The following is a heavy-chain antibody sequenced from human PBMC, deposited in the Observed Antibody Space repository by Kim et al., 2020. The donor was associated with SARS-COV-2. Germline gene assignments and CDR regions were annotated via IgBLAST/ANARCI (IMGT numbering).Heavy chain of an antibody. Sequence: SVKVSCKASRFTFTSSAVQWVRQARGQRLEWIGWIVVGSGHTNYAQKSHERVTITRDMSTSTAYMELSSLRSDDTAMYYCAARSPEKQRGAFDIWGQGTMVTVSS. CDR1: RFTFTSSA. V-gene: IGHV1-58*01. J-gene: IGHJ3*02. CDR2: IVVGSGHT. CDR3: AARSPEKQRGAFDI.